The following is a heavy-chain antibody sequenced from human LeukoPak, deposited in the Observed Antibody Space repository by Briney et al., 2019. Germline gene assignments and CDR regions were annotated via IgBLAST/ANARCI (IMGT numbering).Heavy chain of an antibody. CDR2: IIPIFGTA. Sequence: SVKVSCKASGGTFSSYAISWVRQAPGQGLGWMGGIIPIFGTANYAQKFQGRVTITTDESTSTAYMELSSLRSEDTAVYYCANEGYYYDSSGYLDYWGQGTLVTVSS. CDR1: GGTFSSYA. V-gene: IGHV1-69*05. D-gene: IGHD3-22*01. CDR3: ANEGYYYDSSGYLDY. J-gene: IGHJ4*02.